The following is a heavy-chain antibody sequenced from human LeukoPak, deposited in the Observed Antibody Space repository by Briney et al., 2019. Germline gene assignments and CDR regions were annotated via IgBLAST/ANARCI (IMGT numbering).Heavy chain of an antibody. CDR3: ARGRYSGTTYYFDY. D-gene: IGHD5-12*01. Sequence: GGSLRLSCAASGFTFSSYGMHWVRQAPGKGLEWVAVIWYDGSNKYYGDSVKGRFTISRDNAKNSLYLQMNSLRAEDTAMYYCARGRYSGTTYYFDYWGQGTLVTVSS. V-gene: IGHV3-33*01. CDR1: GFTFSSYG. J-gene: IGHJ4*02. CDR2: IWYDGSNK.